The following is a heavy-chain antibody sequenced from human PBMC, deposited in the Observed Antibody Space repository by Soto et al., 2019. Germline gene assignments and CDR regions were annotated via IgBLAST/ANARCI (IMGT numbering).Heavy chain of an antibody. D-gene: IGHD3-10*01. V-gene: IGHV4-30-4*01. J-gene: IGHJ4*02. Sequence: SETLSLTCTVSGGSISSGDYYWSWIRQPPGKGLEWIGYIYYSGSTYYNPSLKSRVTISVDTSKNQFSLKLSSVTAADTAVYYCASPLISGSYFMINYWGQGTLVTVSS. CDR3: ASPLISGSYFMINY. CDR1: GGSISSGDYY. CDR2: IYYSGST.